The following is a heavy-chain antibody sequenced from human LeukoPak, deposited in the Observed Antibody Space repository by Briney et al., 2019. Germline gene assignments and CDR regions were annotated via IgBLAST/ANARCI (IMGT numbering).Heavy chain of an antibody. D-gene: IGHD2-15*01. Sequence: GRSLRLSCAPSGFTFSSYSMNWVRPAPGRGLEWVSSISSSSSYTYYADSVKGRFTISRDNAKNSLYLQMNSLRAEDTAVYYCARDPICSGRSCYPHYYYYYMDVWGKGTTVTISS. CDR3: ARDPICSGRSCYPHYYYYYMDV. CDR1: GFTFSSYS. CDR2: ISSSSSYT. J-gene: IGHJ6*03. V-gene: IGHV3-21*01.